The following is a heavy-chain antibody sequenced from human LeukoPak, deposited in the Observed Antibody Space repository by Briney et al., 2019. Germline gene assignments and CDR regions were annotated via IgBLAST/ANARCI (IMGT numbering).Heavy chain of an antibody. Sequence: GGSLRLSCAASGFTFSSYWMSWVRQAPGKGLGWVANIKQDGSEKYYVDSVKGRFTISRDNAKNSLYLQMNSLRAEDTAVYYCASNTKLLWTPILGGMDVWGQGTTVTVSS. CDR2: IKQDGSEK. CDR1: GFTFSSYW. CDR3: ASNTKLLWTPILGGMDV. J-gene: IGHJ6*02. D-gene: IGHD3-10*01. V-gene: IGHV3-7*01.